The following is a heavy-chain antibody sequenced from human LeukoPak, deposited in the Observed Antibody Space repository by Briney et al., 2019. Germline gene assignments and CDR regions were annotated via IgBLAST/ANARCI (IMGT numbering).Heavy chain of an antibody. CDR1: GGSISRGDYY. CDR3: ARLLFLEWLPFDP. D-gene: IGHD3-3*01. CDR2: IYYSGST. V-gene: IGHV4-30-4*08. Sequence: SETLSLTFTVSGGSISRGDYYWSWIRQPPGKGLEWIGYIYYSGSTYYNPSLKSRVTISVDTSKNQFSLRLSSVTAADTAVYYCARLLFLEWLPFDPWGQGTLVTVSS. J-gene: IGHJ5*02.